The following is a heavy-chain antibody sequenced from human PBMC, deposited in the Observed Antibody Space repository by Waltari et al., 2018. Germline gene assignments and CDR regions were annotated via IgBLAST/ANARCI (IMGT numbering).Heavy chain of an antibody. CDR2: IYSGGST. Sequence: EVQLVETGGGLIQPGGSLRLSCAASGFTVSSNYLSWVRQAPGKGLEWVSVIYSGGSTYYEDSVKGRFTISRDNSKNTLYLQMNSLRAEDTAVYYCATEGVGATGDFDYWGQGTLVTVSS. CDR3: ATEGVGATGDFDY. V-gene: IGHV3-53*02. CDR1: GFTVSSNY. J-gene: IGHJ4*02. D-gene: IGHD1-26*01.